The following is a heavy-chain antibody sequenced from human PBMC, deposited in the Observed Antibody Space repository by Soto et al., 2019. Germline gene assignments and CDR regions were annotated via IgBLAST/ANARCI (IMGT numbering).Heavy chain of an antibody. CDR3: AKHKDRPTFDY. D-gene: IGHD3-10*01. V-gene: IGHV3-23*01. Sequence: LRLSCAASGFTFSRYAMSWVRQAPGKGLEWVSTISESGGGTYYVDSVKGRFTISRDNSKNTLYLQMNSLRVDDTAVYYCAKHKDRPTFDYWGQGTLVTVSS. CDR2: ISESGGGT. CDR1: GFTFSRYA. J-gene: IGHJ4*02.